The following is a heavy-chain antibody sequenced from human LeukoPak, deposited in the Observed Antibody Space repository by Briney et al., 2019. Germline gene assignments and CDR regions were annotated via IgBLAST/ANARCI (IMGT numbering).Heavy chain of an antibody. CDR1: GFTFSSYG. CDR3: AKARPRVSFDY. V-gene: IGHV3-30*18. Sequence: GRSLRLSCAASGFTFSSYGMHWVRQAPGKGLEWVAVISYDGSNKYYADSVKGRFTISRDNSKNTLYLQMNSLRAEDTALYYCAKARPRVSFDYWGQGTLVTVSS. J-gene: IGHJ4*02. D-gene: IGHD5/OR15-5a*01. CDR2: ISYDGSNK.